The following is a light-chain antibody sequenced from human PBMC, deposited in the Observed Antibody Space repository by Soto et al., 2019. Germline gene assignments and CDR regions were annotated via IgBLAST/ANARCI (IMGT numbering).Light chain of an antibody. CDR2: AAS. Sequence: DIQLTQSPSFLSASVGDRVTITCRASQGISSYLAWYQQKPGKAPKLLIYAASTLQSGVPSRFSGSGSWTEFTLTISLQPEDFATYFCQQLYSYPWTFGQGTKVEIK. J-gene: IGKJ1*01. CDR3: QQLYSYPWT. CDR1: QGISSY. V-gene: IGKV1-9*01.